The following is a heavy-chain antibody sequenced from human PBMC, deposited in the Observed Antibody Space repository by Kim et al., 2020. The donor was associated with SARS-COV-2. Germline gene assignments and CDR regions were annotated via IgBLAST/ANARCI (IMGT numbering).Heavy chain of an antibody. V-gene: IGHV1-69*04. CDR3: AGSTVVTPARSAFDI. CDR2: IIPILGIA. J-gene: IGHJ3*02. Sequence: SVKVSCKASGGTFSSYAISWVRQAPGQGLEWMGRIIPILGIANYAQKFQGRVTITADKSTSTAYMELSSLRSEDTAVYYCAGSTVVTPARSAFDIWGQGTMVTVSS. D-gene: IGHD4-17*01. CDR1: GGTFSSYA.